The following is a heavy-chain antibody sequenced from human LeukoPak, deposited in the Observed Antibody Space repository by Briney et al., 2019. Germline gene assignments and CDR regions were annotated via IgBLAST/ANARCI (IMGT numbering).Heavy chain of an antibody. D-gene: IGHD1-14*01. J-gene: IGHJ5*02. CDR2: VSYSGNT. Sequence: SETLSLTCTVSGGSISSYSWSWIRQPPGRGLEWIAYVSYSGNTDYKPSLEGRVAISADTSKNQFSLKLTSVTAADTAMYFCARHSIAGQHNWLDPWGQGTLVTVSP. CDR3: ARHSIAGQHNWLDP. V-gene: IGHV4-59*01. CDR1: GGSISSYS.